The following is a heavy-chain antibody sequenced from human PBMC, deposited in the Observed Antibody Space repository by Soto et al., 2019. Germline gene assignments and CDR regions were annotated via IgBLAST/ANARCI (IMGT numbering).Heavy chain of an antibody. J-gene: IGHJ4*02. CDR1: GFTFSDYY. D-gene: IGHD2-8*01. CDR2: ISSSSSYT. V-gene: IGHV3-11*06. CDR3: ARTPDGTNGVCSAGFDY. Sequence: PGGSLRLSCAASGFTFSDYYMSWIRQAPGKGLEWASYISSSSSYTNYADSVKGRFTISRDNAKNSLYLQMNSLRAEDTAVYYCARTPDGTNGVCSAGFDYWGQGTLVTVSS.